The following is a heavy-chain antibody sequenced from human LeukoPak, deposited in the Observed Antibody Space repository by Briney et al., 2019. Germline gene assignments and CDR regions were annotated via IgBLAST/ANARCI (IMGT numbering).Heavy chain of an antibody. CDR2: INTNTGNP. V-gene: IGHV7-4-1*02. CDR1: GYTFTSYA. CDR3: AREDSSGWYALSPYYYYYGMDV. J-gene: IGHJ6*02. Sequence: GASVKVSCKASGYTFTSYAMNWVRQAPGQGLEWMGWINTNTGNPTYAQGFTGRFVFSLDTSVSTAYLQISSLKAEDTAVYYCAREDSSGWYALSPYYYYYGMDVWGQGTTVTVSS. D-gene: IGHD6-19*01.